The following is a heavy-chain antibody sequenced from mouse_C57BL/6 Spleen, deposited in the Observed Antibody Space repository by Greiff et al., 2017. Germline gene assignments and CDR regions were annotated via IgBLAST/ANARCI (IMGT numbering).Heavy chain of an antibody. CDR3: TYYYGSNYAMDY. D-gene: IGHD1-1*01. CDR1: GFNFNDYY. CDR2: IDPDDGDT. Sequence: EVQLVQSGAELVRPGASVKLSCTASGFNFNDYYMHWVQQTPEHGLAWIGMIDPDDGDTEYAPKFQGKATMTADTSSNTAYLQLSSLTSEDTAVYYCTYYYGSNYAMDYWGQGTAVTVSS. J-gene: IGHJ4*01. V-gene: IGHV14-1*01.